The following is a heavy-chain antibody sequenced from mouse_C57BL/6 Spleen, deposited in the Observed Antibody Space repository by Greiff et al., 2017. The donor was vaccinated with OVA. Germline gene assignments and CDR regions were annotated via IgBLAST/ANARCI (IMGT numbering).Heavy chain of an antibody. D-gene: IGHD2-4*01. CDR2: IYPRDGST. CDR1: GYTFTDHT. J-gene: IGHJ4*01. V-gene: IGHV1-78*01. Sequence: VQLQQSDAELVKPGASVKISCKVSGYTFTDHTIHWMKQRPEQGLEWIGYIYPRDGSTKYNEKFKGEATLTADKSSSTAYMQLNSLTSEDSAVYFCARSSIDYEILYYAMDYWGQGTSVTVSS. CDR3: ARSSIDYEILYYAMDY.